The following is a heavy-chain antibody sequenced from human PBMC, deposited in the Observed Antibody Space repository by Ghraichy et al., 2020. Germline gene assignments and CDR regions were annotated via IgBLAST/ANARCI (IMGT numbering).Heavy chain of an antibody. V-gene: IGHV3-13*01. CDR1: GFTFSKYA. CDR2: LGIRGDK. CDR3: VREGVRTHDYFDL. Sequence: GGSLRLSCVGSGFTFSKYAMHWVRQTSGRHLEWVSVLGIRGDKYYEDSVKGRLTISRENDKNSMYLQMNNLRGGDTGVYYCVREGVRTHDYFDLWGRGTLVTVSS. D-gene: IGHD1-14*01. J-gene: IGHJ2*01.